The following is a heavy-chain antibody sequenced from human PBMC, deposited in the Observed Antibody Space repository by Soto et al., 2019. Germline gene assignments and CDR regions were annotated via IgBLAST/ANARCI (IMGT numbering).Heavy chain of an antibody. CDR1: GYTFTSYG. D-gene: IGHD3-9*01. J-gene: IGHJ6*02. Sequence: GSSVKVSCKASGYTFTSYGISWVRQAPGQGLEWMGWISAYNGNTNYAQKLQGRVTMTTDTSTSTAYMELRSLRSDDTAVYYCARDHRSLYYDILTGHKYYYYGMDVWGQGTTVTVSS. CDR3: ARDHRSLYYDILTGHKYYYYGMDV. V-gene: IGHV1-18*01. CDR2: ISAYNGNT.